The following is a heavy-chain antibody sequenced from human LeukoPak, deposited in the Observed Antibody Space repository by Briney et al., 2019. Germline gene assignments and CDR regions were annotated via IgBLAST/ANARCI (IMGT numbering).Heavy chain of an antibody. Sequence: GGSLILSCAASGFTFSSYGMHWVRQAPGKGLEWVAVIWYDGSNKFYADSAKGRFTISRDNSKNTLYLQMNSLRAEDTAIYYCAKVADYSESSGYYYRRIGVFDYWGQGTLVTVSS. D-gene: IGHD3-22*01. CDR3: AKVADYSESSGYYYRRIGVFDY. V-gene: IGHV3-33*06. CDR1: GFTFSSYG. CDR2: IWYDGSNK. J-gene: IGHJ4*02.